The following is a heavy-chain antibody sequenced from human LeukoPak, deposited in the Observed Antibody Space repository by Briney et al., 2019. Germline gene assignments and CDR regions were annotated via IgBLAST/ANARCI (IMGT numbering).Heavy chain of an antibody. J-gene: IGHJ4*02. D-gene: IGHD2-15*01. Sequence: SSETLSLTCTVSGGSISNYANYYWGWIRQPPGKGLEWIGGIYSSGSTYYNPSLKSRVAISVDTSENQFSLKLSSVTAADTAVYYCARHEPYCSGGSCWLDYWGQGTLVTVSS. CDR1: GGSISNYANYY. V-gene: IGHV4-39*01. CDR3: ARHEPYCSGGSCWLDY. CDR2: IYSSGST.